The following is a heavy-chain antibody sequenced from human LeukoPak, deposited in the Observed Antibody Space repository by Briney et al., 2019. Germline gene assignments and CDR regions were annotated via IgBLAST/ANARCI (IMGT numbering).Heavy chain of an antibody. Sequence: SETLSLTCTVSGGSISSYYWSWIRQPPGKGLEWIGYIYYSGSTNYNPSLKSRVTISVDTSKNQFSLKLSSVTAADTAVYYCARRYGSGWFSAGYYGMDVWGQGTTVTVSS. CDR2: IYYSGST. J-gene: IGHJ6*02. D-gene: IGHD6-19*01. V-gene: IGHV4-59*08. CDR1: GGSISSYY. CDR3: ARRYGSGWFSAGYYGMDV.